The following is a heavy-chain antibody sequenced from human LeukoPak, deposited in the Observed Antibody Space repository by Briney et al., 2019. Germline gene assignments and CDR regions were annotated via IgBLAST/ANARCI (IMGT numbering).Heavy chain of an antibody. Sequence: GGSLRLSCAASGFTFSSYGMHWVRQAPGKGLEWVAVIWYDGSNKYYADSVKGRFTISRDNSKNTLYLQTNSLRAEDTAVYYCAKEVAYYYGSGSFDYWGQGTLVTVSS. CDR1: GFTFSSYG. CDR2: IWYDGSNK. V-gene: IGHV3-33*06. D-gene: IGHD3-10*01. J-gene: IGHJ4*02. CDR3: AKEVAYYYGSGSFDY.